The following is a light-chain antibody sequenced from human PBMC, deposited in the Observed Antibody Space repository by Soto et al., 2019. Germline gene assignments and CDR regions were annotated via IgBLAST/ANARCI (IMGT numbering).Light chain of an antibody. V-gene: IGLV2-11*01. J-gene: IGLJ2*01. CDR2: DVS. CDR1: GSDVGGYDL. CDR3: CSFAGTYTVV. Sequence: QSALTQPRSVSGSPGQSVTISCTGTGSDVGGYDLVSWYQQHPGKAPKLMIYDVSKRPSGVPDRFSGSKSGNTASLTISGLQADDEADYYCCSFAGTYTVVFGGGTQLTVL.